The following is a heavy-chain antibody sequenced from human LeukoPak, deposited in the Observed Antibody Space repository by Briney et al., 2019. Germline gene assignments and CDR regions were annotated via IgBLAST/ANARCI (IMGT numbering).Heavy chain of an antibody. CDR1: GFTFDDYT. CDR3: AKDDNGEHYFDY. J-gene: IGHJ4*02. CDR2: ISWDGGST. D-gene: IGHD4-17*01. Sequence: GGSLRLSCAASGFTFDDYTMHWVRQAPGKGLEWVSLISWDGGSTYYADSVKGRFTISRDNSKNSLYLQMNSLRTEDTALYYCAKDDNGEHYFDYWGQGTLVTVSS. V-gene: IGHV3-43*01.